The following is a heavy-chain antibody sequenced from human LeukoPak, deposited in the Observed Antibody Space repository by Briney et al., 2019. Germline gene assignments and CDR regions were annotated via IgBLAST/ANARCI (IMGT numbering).Heavy chain of an antibody. CDR1: GFTFSSYA. CDR2: ISGSGGST. CDR3: ARDHPNYYDSSGL. J-gene: IGHJ4*02. Sequence: PGGSLRLSCAASGFTFSSYAMSWVRQAPGKGLEWVSAISGSGGSTYYADSVKGRFTISRDNSKNTLYLQVNSLRDEDTAVYYCARDHPNYYDSSGLWGQGTLVTVSS. D-gene: IGHD3-22*01. V-gene: IGHV3-23*01.